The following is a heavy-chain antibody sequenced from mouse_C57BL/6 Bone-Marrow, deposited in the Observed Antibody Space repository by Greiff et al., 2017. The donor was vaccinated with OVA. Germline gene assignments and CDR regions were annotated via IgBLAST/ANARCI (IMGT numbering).Heavy chain of an antibody. J-gene: IGHJ1*03. Sequence: QVQLQQSGPELVKPGASVKLSCKAFGYTFTSYWMHWVKQRPGQGLEWIGNINPSNGGTNYNEKFKSKATLTVDKSSSTAYMQLSSLTSEDSAVYYCAPIYDGYYDWYFDVWGTGTTVTVSS. D-gene: IGHD2-3*01. CDR1: GYTFTSYW. CDR2: INPSNGGT. CDR3: APIYDGYYDWYFDV. V-gene: IGHV1-53*01.